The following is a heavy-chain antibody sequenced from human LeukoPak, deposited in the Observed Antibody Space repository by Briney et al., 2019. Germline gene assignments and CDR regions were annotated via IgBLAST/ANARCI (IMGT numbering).Heavy chain of an antibody. V-gene: IGHV4-61*02. D-gene: IGHD6-19*01. CDR3: ARERQQWLGPSDC. CDR2: IYTSGST. Sequence: SQTLSLTCTVSGGSISSGSYYWSWIRQPAGKGLEWIGRIYTSGSTNYNPSLKSRVTISVDTSKNQFSLKLSSVTAADTAVYYCARERQQWLGPSDCWGQGTLVTVSS. J-gene: IGHJ4*02. CDR1: GGSISSGSYY.